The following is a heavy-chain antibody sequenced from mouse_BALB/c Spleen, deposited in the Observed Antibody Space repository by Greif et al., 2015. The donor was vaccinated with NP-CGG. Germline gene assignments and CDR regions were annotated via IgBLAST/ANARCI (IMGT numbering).Heavy chain of an antibody. J-gene: IGHJ2*01. D-gene: IGHD1-1*01. Sequence: VQLQQSGGGLVQPGGSLKLSCAASGFDLSRYWMSWVRQAPGKGLEWIGEINPDSSTINYTPSLKDKFIISRDNAKNTLYLQMSKVRSEDTALYYCARQGYYGSSAYWGQGTTLTVSS. V-gene: IGHV4-1*02. CDR1: GFDLSRYW. CDR3: ARQGYYGSSAY. CDR2: INPDSSTI.